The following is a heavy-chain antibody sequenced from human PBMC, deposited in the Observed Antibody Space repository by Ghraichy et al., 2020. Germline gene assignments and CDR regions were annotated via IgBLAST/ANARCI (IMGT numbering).Heavy chain of an antibody. Sequence: ASLKVSCKTSGYTFTSYGTSWVRQAPGEGLEWMGWISGYKGNTKDAQKFKGRITMTIEESTSTAYMELRSLRSDDTAVYYCARDSGRYYFDYWGQGTLVTVSS. CDR2: ISGYKGNT. V-gene: IGHV1-18*01. D-gene: IGHD6-19*01. CDR3: ARDSGRYYFDY. J-gene: IGHJ4*02. CDR1: GYTFTSYG.